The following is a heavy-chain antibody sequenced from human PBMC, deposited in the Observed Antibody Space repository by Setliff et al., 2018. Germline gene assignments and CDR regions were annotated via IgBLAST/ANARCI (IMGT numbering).Heavy chain of an antibody. V-gene: IGHV4-61*02. CDR2: LHTSGST. J-gene: IGHJ3*02. CDR1: GGSISSGSYY. D-gene: IGHD1-1*01. Sequence: SETLSLTCAVSGGSISSGSYYWSWIRQPAGKGLEWVGRLHTSGSTNYNPSLKSRATISVDTSKNQFSLNLSSVTAADTALYYCRQAVVGRDVFDIWGQGTVVTVSS. CDR3: RQAVVGRDVFDI.